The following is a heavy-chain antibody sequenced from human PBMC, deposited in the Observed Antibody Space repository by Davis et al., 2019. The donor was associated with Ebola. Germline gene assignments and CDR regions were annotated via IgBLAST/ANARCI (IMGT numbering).Heavy chain of an antibody. CDR3: ARANYGDLFDP. CDR2: INHSGST. D-gene: IGHD4-17*01. J-gene: IGHJ5*02. CDR1: GGSFSGYY. V-gene: IGHV4-34*01. Sequence: SETLSLTCAVYGGSFSGYYWSWIRQPPGRGLEWIGEINHSGSTNYNPSLKSRVTISVDTSKNQFSLKLSSVTAADTAVYYCARANYGDLFDPWGQGTLVTVSS.